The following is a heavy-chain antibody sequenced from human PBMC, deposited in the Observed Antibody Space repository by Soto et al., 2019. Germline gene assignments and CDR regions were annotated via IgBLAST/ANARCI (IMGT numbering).Heavy chain of an antibody. CDR3: ARDTDGFRRARYWFDP. J-gene: IGHJ5*02. CDR1: GYTFTSYG. CDR2: ISAYNGNT. D-gene: IGHD1-20*01. Sequence: ASVKVSCKASGYTFTSYGISWVRQAPGQGLEWMGWISAYNGNTNYAQKLQGRVTMTTDTSTSTAYMELRSLRSDDTAVYYCARDTDGFRRARYWFDPWGQGTLVTVSS. V-gene: IGHV1-18*01.